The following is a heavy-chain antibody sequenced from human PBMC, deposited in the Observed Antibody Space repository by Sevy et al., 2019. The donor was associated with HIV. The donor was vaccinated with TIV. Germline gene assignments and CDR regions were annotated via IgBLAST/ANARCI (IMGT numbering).Heavy chain of an antibody. CDR2: LSRHSGTI. J-gene: IGHJ4*02. CDR3: VKDKVDGDSGYGLFDF. CDR1: EFTFDDYA. Sequence: GGSLRLSCAASEFTFDDYAMHWVRQAPGKGLEWVSGLSRHSGTIGYADSVKGRFTISRDNARNSLYLQMNSLRAEDTASYYCVKDKVDGDSGYGLFDFWGQGTLVTVSS. D-gene: IGHD5-12*01. V-gene: IGHV3-9*01.